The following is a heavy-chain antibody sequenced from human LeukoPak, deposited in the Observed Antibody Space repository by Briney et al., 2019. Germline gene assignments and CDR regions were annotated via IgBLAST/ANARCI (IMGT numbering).Heavy chain of an antibody. J-gene: IGHJ3*02. CDR1: GYTLTELS. CDR3: ATDSVPYYYDSSGYTPVAFDI. CDR2: FDPEDGET. Sequence: ASVKVPCKVSGYTLTELSMHWVRRAPGKGLEWMGGFDPEDGETIYAQKFQGRVTMTEDTSTDTAYMELSSLRSEDTAVYYCATDSVPYYYDSSGYTPVAFDIWGQGTMVTVSS. D-gene: IGHD3-22*01. V-gene: IGHV1-24*01.